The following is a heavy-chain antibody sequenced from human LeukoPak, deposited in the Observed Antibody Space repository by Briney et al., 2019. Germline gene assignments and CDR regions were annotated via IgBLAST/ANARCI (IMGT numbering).Heavy chain of an antibody. D-gene: IGHD5-24*01. V-gene: IGHV5-51*01. CDR1: GYSFTTHW. J-gene: IGHJ3*02. CDR2: IYPGDSNT. CDR3: ARRRDGYNVNVFDI. Sequence: ESLKISCKGSGYSFTTHWIGWLRQMPGKGLEWMGIIYPGDSNTRYSPSFQGQVTISADKSISTAYLQWSSLRASDTAMYYCARRRDGYNVNVFDIWGQGTMVTVSS.